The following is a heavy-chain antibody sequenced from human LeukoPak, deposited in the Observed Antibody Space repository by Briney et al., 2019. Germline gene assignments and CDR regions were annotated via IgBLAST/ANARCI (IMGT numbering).Heavy chain of an antibody. CDR3: TRHGNDSSGYYYGTDDY. CDR2: IRSKANSYAT. CDR1: GFTFSGSA. J-gene: IGHJ4*02. Sequence: GGSLKLSCAASGFTFSGSAMHWVRQASGKGLEWVGRIRSKANSYATAYAASVKGRFTISRDDSKNTAYLQMNSLKTEDTAVYYRTRHGNDSSGYYYGTDDYWGQGTLVTVSS. V-gene: IGHV3-73*01. D-gene: IGHD3-22*01.